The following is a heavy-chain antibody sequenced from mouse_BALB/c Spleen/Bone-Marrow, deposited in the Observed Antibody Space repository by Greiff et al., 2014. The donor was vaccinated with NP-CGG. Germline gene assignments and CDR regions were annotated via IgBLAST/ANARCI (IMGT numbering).Heavy chain of an antibody. CDR3: ARAARTFDY. V-gene: IGHV14-3*02. J-gene: IGHJ2*01. Sequence: VQLKESGAELVKPGASVKLSCTASGFNIKDTYIHWVKQRPEQGLEWIGRIDPANADTKYGPKFQGKATITADTSSNTVYLQFISLTSEDTAIYYCARAARTFDYWGQGTTLTVSS. D-gene: IGHD3-1*01. CDR2: IDPANADT. CDR1: GFNIKDTY.